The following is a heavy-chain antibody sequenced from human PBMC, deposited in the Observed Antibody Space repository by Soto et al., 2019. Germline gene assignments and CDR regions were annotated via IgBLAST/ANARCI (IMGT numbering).Heavy chain of an antibody. J-gene: IGHJ6*02. D-gene: IGHD3-3*02. CDR3: ARDKDRQQLGGNYYYILDV. Sequence: QVQLVQSGAEVKKPGSSVKVSCKASGGTFSTSAISWVRQAPGQGLEWVGGIMPVFATPDYAQNFQGRVTIPADXPXTXAXXELTSLRTDDTAVYYCARDKDRQQLGGNYYYILDVWGQGTAITVSS. CDR1: GGTFSTSA. V-gene: IGHV1-69*12. CDR2: IMPVFATP.